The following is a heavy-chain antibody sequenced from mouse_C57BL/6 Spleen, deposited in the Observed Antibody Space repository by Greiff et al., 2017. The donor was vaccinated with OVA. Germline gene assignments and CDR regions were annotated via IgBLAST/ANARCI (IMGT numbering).Heavy chain of an antibody. CDR3: ARSGYGSSHWYFDV. V-gene: IGHV1-4*01. J-gene: IGHJ1*03. CDR2: INPSSGYT. CDR1: GYTFTSYT. D-gene: IGHD1-1*01. Sequence: QVQLKESGAELARPGASVKMSCKASGYTFTSYTMHWVKQRPGQGLEWIGYINPSSGYTKYNQKFKDKATLTADKSSSTAYMQLSSLTSEDSAVYYCARSGYGSSHWYFDVWGTGTTVTVSS.